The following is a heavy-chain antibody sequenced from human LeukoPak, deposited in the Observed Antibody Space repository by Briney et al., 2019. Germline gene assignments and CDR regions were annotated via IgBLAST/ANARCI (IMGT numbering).Heavy chain of an antibody. V-gene: IGHV3-74*01. CDR3: ASTGAYCSSTSCYTVDY. D-gene: IGHD2-2*02. CDR1: GFTFSSYW. Sequence: GGSLRLSCAASGFTFSSYWMHWVRQAPGKGLVWVSRINSDGSSTSYADSVKGRFAISRDNAKNTLYLQMNSLRAEDTAVYYCASTGAYCSSTSCYTVDYWGQGTLVTVSS. CDR2: INSDGSST. J-gene: IGHJ4*02.